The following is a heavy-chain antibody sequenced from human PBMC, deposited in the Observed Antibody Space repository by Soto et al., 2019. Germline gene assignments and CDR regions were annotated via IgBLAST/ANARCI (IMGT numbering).Heavy chain of an antibody. CDR3: AGYMAGVGGRGY. Sequence: QVQLQESGPGLVKPSETLSLTCTVSGGSVTGYHWSWIRQPPGKGLEWIGYILYSGSTKYNPTLQSRVAISIDTSKNQFSLKLSSVTDSDTAVYYCAGYMAGVGGRGYWGQGNLVTVSS. D-gene: IGHD5-12*01. CDR1: GGSVTGYH. J-gene: IGHJ4*02. CDR2: ILYSGST. V-gene: IGHV4-59*02.